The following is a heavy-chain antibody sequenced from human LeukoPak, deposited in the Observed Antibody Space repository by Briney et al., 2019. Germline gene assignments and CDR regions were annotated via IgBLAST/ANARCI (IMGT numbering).Heavy chain of an antibody. V-gene: IGHV1-18*01. D-gene: IGHD3-9*01. CDR2: IRGDNGNT. Sequence: ASVKVSCKASGYAFSNYGISWVRQAPGQGLEWVGWIRGDNGNTNYAQKLQGRVTMTTDTSTSTAYMELRSLGSDETAVYYCARVDLLTGFYFFDYWGQGTLVTVSS. CDR1: GYAFSNYG. CDR3: ARVDLLTGFYFFDY. J-gene: IGHJ4*02.